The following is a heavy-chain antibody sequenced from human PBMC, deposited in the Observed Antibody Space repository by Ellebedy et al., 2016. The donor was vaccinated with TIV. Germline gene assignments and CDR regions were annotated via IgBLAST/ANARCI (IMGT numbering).Heavy chain of an antibody. J-gene: IGHJ4*02. CDR3: ARPSYQLLSYYFDS. D-gene: IGHD2-2*01. CDR2: IWFDGSKE. CDR1: GFTFGRYG. Sequence: LSLTCAASGFTFGRYGMHWVRQAPGKGLEWVAVIWFDGSKEFYADSVKGRFTISRDDSKNEVFLQMSSLRAEDTAVYYCARPSYQLLSYYFDSWGQGTLVTVSS. V-gene: IGHV3-33*01.